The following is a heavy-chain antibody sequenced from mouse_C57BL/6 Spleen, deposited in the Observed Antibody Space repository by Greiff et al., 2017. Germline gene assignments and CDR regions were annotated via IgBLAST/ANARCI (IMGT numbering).Heavy chain of an antibody. CDR1: GYTFTSYW. CDR3: ARLDYGNYGFAY. D-gene: IGHD2-1*01. V-gene: IGHV1-69*01. CDR2: IGRAGSYA. J-gene: IGHJ3*01. Sequence: QVHVKQPGAELVMPGASVKLSCKASGYTFTSYWMHWVKQRPGQGLEWLGEIGRAGSYANYTQKFKGKSTWTVDKTSSTAYMQLSSLTSEDSAVYYGARLDYGNYGFAYWGKGTLVTVSA.